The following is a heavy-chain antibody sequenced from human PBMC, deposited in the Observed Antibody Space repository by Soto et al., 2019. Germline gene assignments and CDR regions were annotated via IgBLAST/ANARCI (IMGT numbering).Heavy chain of an antibody. J-gene: IGHJ3*02. CDR1: GFTFSSYA. Sequence: GGSLRLSCSASGFTFSSYAISWVRQAPGQGLEWMGGIIPIFGTANYAQKFQGRVTITADESTSTAYMELSSLRSEDTAVYYCARDMALWVIYCSGGSCYSGAFDIWGQGTMVTVSS. CDR3: ARDMALWVIYCSGGSCYSGAFDI. V-gene: IGHV1-69*01. D-gene: IGHD2-15*01. CDR2: IIPIFGTA.